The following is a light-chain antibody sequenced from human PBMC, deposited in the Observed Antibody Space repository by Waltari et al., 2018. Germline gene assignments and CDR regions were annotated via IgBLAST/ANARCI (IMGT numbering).Light chain of an antibody. CDR3: AAWDASHVV. CDR1: SSNIGTNY. CDR2: RNK. V-gene: IGLV1-47*01. J-gene: IGLJ2*01. Sequence: QSVLTQPPSASGTPGQRVTISCSGSSSNIGTNYVNWYKQFPGTAPKLRIARNKERPSGFRDRFSGSKSGTSASLAISGLRSEDEAEYYCAAWDASHVVFGGGTKLTVL.